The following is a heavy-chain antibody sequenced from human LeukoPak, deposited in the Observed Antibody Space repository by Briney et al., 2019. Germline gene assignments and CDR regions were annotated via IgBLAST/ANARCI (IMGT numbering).Heavy chain of an antibody. Sequence: SETLSLTCTVSGGSISSYYWSWIRQPAGKGLEWIGSIYHSGSTYYNPSLKSRVTISVDTSKNQFSLKLSSVTAADTAVYYCARGYSSPSSLDYWGQGTLVTVSS. CDR2: IYHSGST. CDR1: GGSISSYY. J-gene: IGHJ4*02. CDR3: ARGYSSPSSLDY. D-gene: IGHD5-18*01. V-gene: IGHV4-4*07.